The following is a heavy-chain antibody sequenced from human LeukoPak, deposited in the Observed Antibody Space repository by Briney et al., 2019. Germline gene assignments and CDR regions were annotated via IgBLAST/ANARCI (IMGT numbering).Heavy chain of an antibody. Sequence: ASVKVSCKASGYTFTSIYIHWVRQAPGQGLEWMGVIHPSGGGTNYAPKFQGRVTMTRDTSTTTVFMELSSLTSEDTAIYYCARMEMDPAMVTNYFDYWGQGTLVTVSS. J-gene: IGHJ4*02. CDR3: ARMEMDPAMVTNYFDY. D-gene: IGHD5-18*01. CDR1: GYTFTSIY. CDR2: IHPSGGGT. V-gene: IGHV1-46*01.